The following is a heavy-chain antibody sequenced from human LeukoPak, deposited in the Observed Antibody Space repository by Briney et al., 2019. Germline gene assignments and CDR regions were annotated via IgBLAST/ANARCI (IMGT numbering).Heavy chain of an antibody. CDR2: IYYSGST. V-gene: IGHV4-61*05. CDR1: GGSISSSSYY. J-gene: IGHJ4*02. Sequence: PSETLSLTCTVSGGSISSSSYYWSWIRQPPGKGLEWIGYIYYSGSTNYNPSLKSRVTISVDTSKNQFSLKLSSVTAADTAVYYCARTGTTEGAPFDYWGQGTLVTISS. CDR3: ARTGTTEGAPFDY. D-gene: IGHD3-10*01.